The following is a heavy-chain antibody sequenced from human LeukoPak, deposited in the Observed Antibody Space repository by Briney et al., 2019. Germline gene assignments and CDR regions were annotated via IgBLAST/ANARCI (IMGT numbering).Heavy chain of an antibody. V-gene: IGHV3-23*01. Sequence: GGTLRLSCAASGFTFSSYGMSWVRQAPGKGLEWVSAISGSGGSTYYADSVKGRFTISRDNSKNTLSLQMNSLRAEDTAIYYCAKNGDRGAYCSGGSCYPYYYYYMDVWGKGTTVTISS. CDR2: ISGSGGST. CDR3: AKNGDRGAYCSGGSCYPYYYYYMDV. CDR1: GFTFSSYG. J-gene: IGHJ6*03. D-gene: IGHD2-15*01.